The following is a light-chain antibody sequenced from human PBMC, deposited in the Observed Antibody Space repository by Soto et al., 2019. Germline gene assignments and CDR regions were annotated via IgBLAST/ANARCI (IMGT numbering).Light chain of an antibody. CDR2: GAS. V-gene: IGKV3-15*01. CDR1: PSVGSN. Sequence: EIVLTQSSGTLSLSQGERATLSCRARPSVGSNLARYQQKPGQAPRLLIYGASTRATGIPARFSGSGSETEFTLTISSLQAEDASVYFCQQYSNWPTWTFGQGAKVDIK. J-gene: IGKJ1*01. CDR3: QQYSNWPTWT.